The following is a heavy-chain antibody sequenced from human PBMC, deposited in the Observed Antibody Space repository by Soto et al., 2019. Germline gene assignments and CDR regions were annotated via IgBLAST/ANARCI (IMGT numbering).Heavy chain of an antibody. Sequence: ASVKVSCKASGGTFSSYAISWVRQAPGQGLEWMGGIIPIFGTANYAQKFQGRVTITADESTSTAYMELSSLRSEDTAVYYCARPSGIFGVVRSYYYYYGMDVWGQGTTVTVSS. V-gene: IGHV1-69*13. D-gene: IGHD3-3*01. CDR2: IIPIFGTA. J-gene: IGHJ6*02. CDR3: ARPSGIFGVVRSYYYYYGMDV. CDR1: GGTFSSYA.